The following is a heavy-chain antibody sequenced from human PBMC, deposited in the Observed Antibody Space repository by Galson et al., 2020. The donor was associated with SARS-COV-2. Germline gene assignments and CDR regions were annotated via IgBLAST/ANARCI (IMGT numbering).Heavy chain of an antibody. Sequence: SVKVSCKASGGTFSSYAISWVRQAPGHGLEWMGGIIPIFGTANYAQKFQGRVTITADESTSTAYMELSNLRSEDTAVYYCARVPYDFWSDPNPLPFDYWGQGTLVTGSS. CDR3: ARVPYDFWSDPNPLPFDY. D-gene: IGHD3-3*01. CDR1: GGTFSSYA. J-gene: IGHJ4*02. V-gene: IGHV1-69*13. CDR2: IIPIFGTA.